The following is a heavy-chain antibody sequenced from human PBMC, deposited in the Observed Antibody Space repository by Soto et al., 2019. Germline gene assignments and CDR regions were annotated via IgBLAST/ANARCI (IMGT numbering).Heavy chain of an antibody. D-gene: IGHD6-13*01. CDR3: ARSAAARVLVAFDI. CDR1: GDSVSSNSAA. V-gene: IGHV6-1*01. Sequence: KQSQTLSLTCAISGDSVSSNSAAWNWIRQSPSRGLEWLGRTYYRSKWYNDYAVSVKSRITINPDTSKNQFSLQLNSVTPEDTAVYYCARSAAARVLVAFDIWGQGTMVTVSS. J-gene: IGHJ3*02. CDR2: TYYRSKWYN.